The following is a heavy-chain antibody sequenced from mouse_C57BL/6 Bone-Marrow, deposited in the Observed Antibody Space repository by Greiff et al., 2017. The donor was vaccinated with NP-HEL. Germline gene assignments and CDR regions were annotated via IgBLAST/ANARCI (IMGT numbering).Heavy chain of an antibody. V-gene: IGHV10-1*01. CDR2: IRSKSNNYAT. CDR3: VSYSRGYFDY. J-gene: IGHJ2*01. CDR1: GFSFNTYA. D-gene: IGHD2-5*01. Sequence: EVQRVESGGGLVQPKGSLKLSCAASGFSFNTYAMNWVRQAPGKGLEWVARIRSKSNNYATYYADSVKDRFTISRDDSESMLYLQMNNLKTEDTAMYYCVSYSRGYFDYWGQGTTLTVSS.